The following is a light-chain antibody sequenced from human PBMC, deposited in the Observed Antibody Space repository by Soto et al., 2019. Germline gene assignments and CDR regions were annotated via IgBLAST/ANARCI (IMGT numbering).Light chain of an antibody. CDR2: GSS. Sequence: EVVLTQSPGTLSLSPGERATLSCRASQTVSNNYLAWYQQKPGQAPRLLITGSSDNATGIPDRFSGSGSGTEFPLPISTLAHEDFAVYYCQQYGSSPPYTFGHGTKLEIK. CDR3: QQYGSSPPYT. CDR1: QTVSNNY. J-gene: IGKJ2*01. V-gene: IGKV3-20*01.